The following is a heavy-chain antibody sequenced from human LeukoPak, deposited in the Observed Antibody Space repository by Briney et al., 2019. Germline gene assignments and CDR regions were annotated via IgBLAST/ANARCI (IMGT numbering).Heavy chain of an antibody. Sequence: PSQTLSLTCNVSGVSVSDGRYYWTWIRQHPGKGLEWIGYKYYSGSAKYNPSLKSRLTISIDTSKNQFSLQLSSVTAAGTATYYCATPYCGGISCLDVFNMWGQGTRVTVSS. V-gene: IGHV4-31*03. D-gene: IGHD2-21*01. CDR2: KYYSGSA. CDR3: ATPYCGGISCLDVFNM. J-gene: IGHJ3*02. CDR1: GVSVSDGRYY.